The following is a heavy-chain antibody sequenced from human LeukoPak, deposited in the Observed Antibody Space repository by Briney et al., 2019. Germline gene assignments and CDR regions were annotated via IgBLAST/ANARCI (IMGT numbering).Heavy chain of an antibody. Sequence: ASVKVSFKSSRYTFTSYYMHGLRQAPGQGLEWMGIINPSGGSTSYAQKSQGRVTTTRDTSTSTVYMELSSLRSEDTAVYYCARDIVVVVAATGFDYWGQGTLVPVSS. V-gene: IGHV1-46*03. CDR3: ARDIVVVVAATGFDY. CDR2: INPSGGST. J-gene: IGHJ4*02. D-gene: IGHD2-15*01. CDR1: RYTFTSYY.